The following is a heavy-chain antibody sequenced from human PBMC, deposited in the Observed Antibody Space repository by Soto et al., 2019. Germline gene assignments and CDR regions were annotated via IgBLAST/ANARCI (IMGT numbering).Heavy chain of an antibody. CDR3: ARVDSPRNYYDSSGYYEGDY. V-gene: IGHV1-2*02. CDR1: GYTFTGYY. D-gene: IGHD3-22*01. J-gene: IGHJ4*02. CDR2: INPNSGGT. Sequence: ASVKVSCKASGYTFTGYYMHWVRQARGQELEWMGWINPNSGGTNYAQKFQGRVTMTRDTSISTAYMELSRLRSDDTAVYYCARVDSPRNYYDSSGYYEGDYWGQGTLVTVSS.